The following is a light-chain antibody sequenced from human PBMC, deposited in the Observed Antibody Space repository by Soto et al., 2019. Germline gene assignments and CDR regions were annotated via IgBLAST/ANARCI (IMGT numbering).Light chain of an antibody. CDR3: QQYSSYWT. J-gene: IGKJ1*01. CDR1: QSVKNSY. Sequence: EIVLTQSPGTLSLSPGERATLACRASQSVKNSYLAWYQQKPGQSPRLVIYGVSNRATGIPNRFSGCGFGTDFTLTISSLQPDDFATYYCQQYSSYWTFGQGTKVDIK. V-gene: IGKV3-20*01. CDR2: GVS.